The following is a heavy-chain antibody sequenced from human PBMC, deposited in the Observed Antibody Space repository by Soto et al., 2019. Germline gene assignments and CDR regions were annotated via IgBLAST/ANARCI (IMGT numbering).Heavy chain of an antibody. CDR3: ARGGEVYDYVWGSYRY. J-gene: IGHJ4*02. CDR2: IYYSGST. Sequence: SETLSLTCTVSGGSISSYYWSWIRQPPGKGLEWIGYIYYSGSTNYNPSLKSRVTISVDTSKNQFSLKLSSVTAADTAVYYCARGGEVYDYVWGSYRYWGQGTLVTVSS. CDR1: GGSISSYY. V-gene: IGHV4-59*01. D-gene: IGHD3-16*02.